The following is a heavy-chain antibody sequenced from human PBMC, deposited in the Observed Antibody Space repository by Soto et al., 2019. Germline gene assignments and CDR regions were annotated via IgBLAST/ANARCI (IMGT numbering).Heavy chain of an antibody. Sequence: PGGSLRLSCAASGFTFSSYAMKWVRHAPGKGLEWVSYISSSSSTIYYADSVKGRFTISRDNSKNSLDLQLNSLRGEDTAMYYCARDMYSSDYFVKWFEPWGQGTLVTVYS. J-gene: IGHJ5*02. CDR3: ARDMYSSDYFVKWFEP. CDR2: ISSSSSTI. D-gene: IGHD6-19*01. CDR1: GFTFSSYA. V-gene: IGHV3-48*01.